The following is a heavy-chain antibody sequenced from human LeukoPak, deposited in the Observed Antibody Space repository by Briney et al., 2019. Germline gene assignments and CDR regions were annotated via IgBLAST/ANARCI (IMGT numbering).Heavy chain of an antibody. CDR2: INHSGST. CDR3: ARGKEDGRPNDY. J-gene: IGHJ4*02. V-gene: IGHV4-39*07. Sequence: SETLSLTCTVSGGSISSSNYYWGWIRQPPGKGLEWIGEINHSGSTNYNPSLKSRVTISVDTSKNQFSLKLSSVTAADTAVYYCARGKEDGRPNDYWGQGTLVTVSS. CDR1: GGSISSSNYY.